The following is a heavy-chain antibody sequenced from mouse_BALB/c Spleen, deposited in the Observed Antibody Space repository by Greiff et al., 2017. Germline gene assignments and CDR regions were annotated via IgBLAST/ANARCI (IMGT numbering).Heavy chain of an antibody. V-gene: IGHV5-6*01. Sequence: EVQVVESGGDLVKPGGSLKLSCAASGFTFSSYGMSWVRQTPDKRLEWVATISSGGSYTYYPDSVKGRFTISRDNAKNTLYLQMSSLKSEDTAMYYCARHNYGSRVWFAYWGQGTLVTVSA. CDR2: ISSGGSYT. CDR3: ARHNYGSRVWFAY. CDR1: GFTFSSYG. D-gene: IGHD1-1*01. J-gene: IGHJ3*01.